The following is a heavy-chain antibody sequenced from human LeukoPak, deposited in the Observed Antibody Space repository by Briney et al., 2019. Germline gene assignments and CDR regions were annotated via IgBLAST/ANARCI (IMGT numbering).Heavy chain of an antibody. D-gene: IGHD1-26*01. Sequence: SETLSLTCAVYGGSFSGYYWSWIRQPPGKGLEWIGYIDDSGTTYYNPSLKSRVTISVDTAKEEISLKVNAVTAADTAVYYCASGPWELDFWGQGTLVTVSS. CDR2: IDDSGTT. V-gene: IGHV4-4*09. J-gene: IGHJ4*02. CDR1: GGSFSGYY. CDR3: ASGPWELDF.